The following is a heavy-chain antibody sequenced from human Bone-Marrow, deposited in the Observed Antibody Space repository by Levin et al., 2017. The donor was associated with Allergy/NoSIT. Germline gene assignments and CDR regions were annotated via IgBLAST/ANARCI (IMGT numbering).Heavy chain of an antibody. CDR2: IYYSGST. J-gene: IGHJ6*04. V-gene: IGHV4-31*03. CDR3: ARDLAGYCRSTSCLHV. D-gene: IGHD2-2*01. CDR1: GGSISSGGYY. Sequence: NASETLSLTCTVSGGSISSGGYYWSWIRQHPGKGLEWIGYIYYSGSTYYNPSLKSRVTISVDTSKNQFSLKLSSVTAADTAVYYCARDLAGYCRSTSCLHVWGKGTTVTVSS.